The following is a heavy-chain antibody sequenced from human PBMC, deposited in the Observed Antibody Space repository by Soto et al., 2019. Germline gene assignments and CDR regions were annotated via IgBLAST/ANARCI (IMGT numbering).Heavy chain of an antibody. V-gene: IGHV1-69*13. CDR1: GGTFSSYA. CDR2: IIPIFGTA. CDR3: AREGTPYYYDSSGYHEGYFQH. D-gene: IGHD3-22*01. J-gene: IGHJ1*01. Sequence: SVKVSCKASGGTFSSYAIRWVRQAPGQGLEWMGGIIPIFGTANYAQKFQGRVTITADEPTSTAYMELSSLRSEDTAVYYCAREGTPYYYDSSGYHEGYFQHCG.